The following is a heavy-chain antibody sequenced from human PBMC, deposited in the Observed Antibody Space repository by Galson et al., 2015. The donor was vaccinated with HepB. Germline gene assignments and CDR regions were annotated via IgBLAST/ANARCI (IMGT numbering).Heavy chain of an antibody. Sequence: LSLTCTVSGGSISSGGYYWSWIRQHPGKGLEWIGYIYYSGSTYYNPSLKSRVTISVDTSKNQFSLKLSSVTAADTAVYYCARMVYGDAYYFDYWGQGTLVTVSS. V-gene: IGHV4-31*03. CDR1: GGSISSGGYY. CDR2: IYYSGST. D-gene: IGHD4-17*01. J-gene: IGHJ4*02. CDR3: ARMVYGDAYYFDY.